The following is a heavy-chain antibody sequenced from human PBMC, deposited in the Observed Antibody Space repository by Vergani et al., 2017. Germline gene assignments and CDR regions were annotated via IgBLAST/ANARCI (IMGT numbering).Heavy chain of an antibody. CDR2: IGKDGINT. D-gene: IGHD1-14*01. CDR3: ANDLRASTAGLPDS. Sequence: QGQLVESGGGVVQRGGSLRLSCATSGFTLSNYDMHWIRQAPGKGLEGLAYIGKDGINTRYRDAVKGRFTVSRDNSKDIRYLQMDILRSEDTALYYCANDLRASTAGLPDSWGPGTLVIVSS. CDR1: GFTLSNYD. V-gene: IGHV3-30*02. J-gene: IGHJ4*02.